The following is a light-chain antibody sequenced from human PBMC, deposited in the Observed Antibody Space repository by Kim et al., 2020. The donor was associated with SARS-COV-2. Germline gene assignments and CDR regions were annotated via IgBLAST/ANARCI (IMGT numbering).Light chain of an antibody. V-gene: IGKV2-24*01. CDR1: HSLGHGDGNIC. CDR2: KIS. Sequence: ASISCRSSHSLGHGDGNICLSWLQQRPGQPPRLLIYKISNRFSGVRVRFSGSGAGTDFTLIISRGEAEDVGLYYFVKATQFPHSCSFGQGTKLVI. CDR3: VKATQFPHSCS. J-gene: IGKJ2*04.